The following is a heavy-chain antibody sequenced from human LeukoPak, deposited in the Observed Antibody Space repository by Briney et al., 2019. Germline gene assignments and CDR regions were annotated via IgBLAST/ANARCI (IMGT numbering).Heavy chain of an antibody. D-gene: IGHD6-19*01. J-gene: IGHJ6*03. V-gene: IGHV4-39*01. CDR2: IYYSGST. Sequence: SETLSLTCTVSGGSISSNSYYWGCIRQPPGKGLECIGSIYYSGSTYYNPSLKSRVTISVDTSKNQFSLKLSSVTAADTAVFYCARHVSAYSSGLPYYMDVWVKGTTVTVSS. CDR3: ARHVSAYSSGLPYYMDV. CDR1: GGSISSNSYY.